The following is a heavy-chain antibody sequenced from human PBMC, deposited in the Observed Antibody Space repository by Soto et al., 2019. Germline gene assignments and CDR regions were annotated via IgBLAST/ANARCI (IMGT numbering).Heavy chain of an antibody. J-gene: IGHJ6*02. CDR3: ARGDYAWGYYYGMDV. V-gene: IGHV4-30-2*01. Sequence: SETLSLTCAVSGGSISSGGYSWSWIRQPPGKGLEWIGYIYHSGSTYYNPSLKSRVTISVDRSKNQFSLKLSSVTAADTAVYYYARGDYAWGYYYGMDVWGQGTRVTVSS. CDR2: IYHSGST. D-gene: IGHD2-2*01. CDR1: GGSISSGGYS.